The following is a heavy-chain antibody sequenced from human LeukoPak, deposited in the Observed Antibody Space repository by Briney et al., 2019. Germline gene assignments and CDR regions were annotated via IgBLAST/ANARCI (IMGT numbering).Heavy chain of an antibody. CDR1: GFTFDDYG. D-gene: IGHD3-9*01. CDR2: INWNGGST. Sequence: AGGSLRLSCAASGFTFDDYGMSWVRQAPGKGLEWVSGINWNGGSTGYADSVKGRFTISRDNAKNSLYLQMNSLRAEDTALYYCAKDTIPYGDQPHFDYWGQGTLVTVSS. CDR3: AKDTIPYGDQPHFDY. J-gene: IGHJ4*02. V-gene: IGHV3-20*04.